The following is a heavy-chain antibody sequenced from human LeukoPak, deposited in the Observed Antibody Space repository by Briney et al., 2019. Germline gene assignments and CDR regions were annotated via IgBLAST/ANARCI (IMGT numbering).Heavy chain of an antibody. J-gene: IGHJ4*02. V-gene: IGHV3-53*01. D-gene: IGHD6-19*01. CDR1: GFTVSSNY. Sequence: GGSLRLSCAASGFTVSSNYMSWVRQAPGKGLEWVSLIYSGGSTYYADSVKGRFTISRDNSKNTLYLQMNSLRAEDTALYYCSNGRTSSGTLQHDYWGQGTLVTVSS. CDR3: SNGRTSSGTLQHDY. CDR2: IYSGGST.